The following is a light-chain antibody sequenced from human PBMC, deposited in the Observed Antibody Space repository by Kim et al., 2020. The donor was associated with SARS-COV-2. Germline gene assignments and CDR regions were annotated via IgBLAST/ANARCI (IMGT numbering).Light chain of an antibody. Sequence: VSVGDRVTIPCRASQEIIMYFAWYHQKPGDVPQLLIYGASTLQSGVPSRFVVIGSGSYFTLTLSSLQPLDVATYYSQIYLSAPFTFFPGT. CDR3: QIYLSAPFT. CDR2: GAS. J-gene: IGKJ3*01. CDR1: QEIIMY. V-gene: IGKV1-27*01.